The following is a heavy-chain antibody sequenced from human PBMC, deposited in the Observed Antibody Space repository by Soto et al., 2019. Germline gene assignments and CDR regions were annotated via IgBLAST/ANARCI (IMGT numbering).Heavy chain of an antibody. CDR1: GFTFSSYA. CDR2: ISGSGDST. Sequence: GGSLRLSCAASGFTFSSYAMSWVRQAPGKGLEWVSGISGSGDSTYYADSVKGRLIISRDNSKNTLYLQMMSLTAEDTAIYYCVRGGGGGLFDPWGQGTMVTVSS. V-gene: IGHV3-23*01. CDR3: VRGGGGGLFDP. D-gene: IGHD2-15*01. J-gene: IGHJ5*02.